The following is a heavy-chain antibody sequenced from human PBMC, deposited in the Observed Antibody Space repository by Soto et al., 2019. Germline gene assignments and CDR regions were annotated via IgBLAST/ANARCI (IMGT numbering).Heavy chain of an antibody. CDR2: IKQDGGEK. V-gene: IGHV3-7*01. Sequence: PGGSLRLSCAASGFTFSSYWMSWVRQAPGKGLEWVANIKQDGGEKYYVDSVKGRFTISRDNAKNSLYLQMNSLRAEDTAVYYCARSGETVVVVAATPWFAPWGQGTLVTVSS. CDR3: ARSGETVVVVAATPWFAP. J-gene: IGHJ5*02. D-gene: IGHD2-15*01. CDR1: GFTFSSYW.